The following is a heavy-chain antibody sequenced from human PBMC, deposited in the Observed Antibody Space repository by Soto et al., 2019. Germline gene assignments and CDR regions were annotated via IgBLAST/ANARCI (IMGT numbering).Heavy chain of an antibody. D-gene: IGHD6-19*01. Sequence: HPGGSLRLSCAASGFTFSSYAMSWFRQAPGKGLECVSTISGSGGNTYYADSVRGRFTISRDNSKNTLYLHINSLRAEDTAVYYCAKGRAPSGWYPPYYYGMDVWGQGTTVTVSS. J-gene: IGHJ6*02. V-gene: IGHV3-23*01. CDR2: ISGSGGNT. CDR1: GFTFSSYA. CDR3: AKGRAPSGWYPPYYYGMDV.